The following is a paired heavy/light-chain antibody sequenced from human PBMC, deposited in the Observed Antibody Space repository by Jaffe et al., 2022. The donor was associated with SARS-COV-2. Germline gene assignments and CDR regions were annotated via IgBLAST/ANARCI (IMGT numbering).Heavy chain of an antibody. D-gene: IGHD4-17*01. CDR1: GFTFSSYV. J-gene: IGHJ5*02. V-gene: IGHV3-23*04. Sequence: EVQLVESGGGLVQPGGSLRLSCAASGFTFSSYVMSWVRQARGKGLEWVSGISGSGTSTYYADSVKGRFTISRDNYQNTLYLEMNSLRGEDTAVYYCAKHPGDYASGLDPWGQGTLVTVSS. CDR2: ISGSGTST. CDR3: AKHPGDYASGLDP.
Light chain of an antibody. CDR1: KLGEKY. CDR2: RDS. CDR3: QAWDSSTVV. Sequence: SYELTQPPSVSVSPGQTASITCSGDKLGEKYACWYQQKSGQSPVLVIYRDSKRPSGIPERFSGSNSGNTATLTISGTQAMDEADYYCQAWDSSTVVFGGGTKLTVL. J-gene: IGLJ2*01. V-gene: IGLV3-1*01.